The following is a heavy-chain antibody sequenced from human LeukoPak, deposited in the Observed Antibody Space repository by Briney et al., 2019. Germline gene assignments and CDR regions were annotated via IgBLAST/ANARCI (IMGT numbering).Heavy chain of an antibody. V-gene: IGHV3-53*01. CDR2: IYSGGST. J-gene: IGHJ4*02. D-gene: IGHD2-21*02. Sequence: GGSLRLSCAASGFTVSSNYMSWVRQAPGKGLEWVSVIYSGGSTYCADSVKGRFTISRDNSKNTLYLQMNSLRAEDTAVYYCARGGNIVVVTANHFDYWGQGTLVTVSS. CDR3: ARGGNIVVVTANHFDY. CDR1: GFTVSSNY.